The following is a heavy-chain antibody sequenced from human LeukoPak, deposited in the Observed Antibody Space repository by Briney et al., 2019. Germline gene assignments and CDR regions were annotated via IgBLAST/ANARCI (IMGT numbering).Heavy chain of an antibody. CDR2: ISGRP. CDR3: AKALDYWYFDY. V-gene: IGHV3-23*01. Sequence: GGSLRLSCAASGFTFSSYSMNWVRQAPGKGLEWVSAISGRPSYADSVKGRFTISRDNSKNTLYLQVNSLRAEDTAVYYCAKALDYWYFDYWGQGTLVTVSS. D-gene: IGHD2/OR15-2a*01. CDR1: GFTFSSYS. J-gene: IGHJ4*02.